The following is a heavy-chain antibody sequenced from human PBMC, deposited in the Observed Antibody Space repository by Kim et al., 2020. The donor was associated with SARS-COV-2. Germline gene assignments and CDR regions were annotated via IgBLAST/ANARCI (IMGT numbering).Heavy chain of an antibody. J-gene: IGHJ3*02. CDR1: GFTFSGYP. CDR2: ISYDGNNK. V-gene: IGHV3-30-3*01. D-gene: IGHD1-26*01. CDR3: ATGPIVGTTSNSFDI. Sequence: GGSLRLSCAASGFTFSGYPMHWVRQAPGKGLEWVALISYDGNNKYYGDSVKGRFTISRDNSKNTLFVQMNSLRVDDTAVYFCATGPIVGTTSNSFDIWG.